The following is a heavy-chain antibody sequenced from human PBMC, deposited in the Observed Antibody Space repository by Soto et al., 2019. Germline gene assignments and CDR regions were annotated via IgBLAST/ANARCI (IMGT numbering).Heavy chain of an antibody. Sequence: SLRLPCAASGFTFRSYGMHRVRQAPGEGLEWVAVIWYDGSNKYYADSVKGRFTISRDNSKNTLYLQMNSLRAEDTAVYYCARASAYISGWLNYWGQGTLVTVS. J-gene: IGHJ4*02. D-gene: IGHD6-19*01. CDR2: IWYDGSNK. V-gene: IGHV3-33*01. CDR1: GFTFRSYG. CDR3: ARASAYISGWLNY.